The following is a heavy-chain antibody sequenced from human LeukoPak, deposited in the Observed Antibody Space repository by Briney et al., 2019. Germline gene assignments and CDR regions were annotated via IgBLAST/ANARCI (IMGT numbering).Heavy chain of an antibody. CDR2: IYYSGST. Sequence: SETLSLTCTVSGGSVSSYYWSWIRQPPGKGLEWIGYIYYSGSTNYNPSLKSRVTISVDTSKNQFSLKLSSVTAADTAVYYCARAKKAYYYDSSGYYLPYFDYWGQGTLVTVSS. CDR1: GGSVSSYY. CDR3: ARAKKAYYYDSSGYYLPYFDY. D-gene: IGHD3-22*01. J-gene: IGHJ4*02. V-gene: IGHV4-59*02.